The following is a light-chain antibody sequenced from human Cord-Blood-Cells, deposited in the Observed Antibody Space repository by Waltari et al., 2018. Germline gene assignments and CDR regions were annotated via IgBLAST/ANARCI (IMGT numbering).Light chain of an antibody. J-gene: IGLJ3*02. V-gene: IGLV2-23*01. CDR1: SRDVGSSNL. Sequence: QSALTQPASVSGSPGKSITISCTGTSRDVGSSNLVSWYQQHPGKAPKLMIYEGSKRPSGVSNRFSGSKSGNTASLTISGLQAEDEADYYCCSYAGSSTWVFGGGTKLTVL. CDR2: EGS. CDR3: CSYAGSSTWV.